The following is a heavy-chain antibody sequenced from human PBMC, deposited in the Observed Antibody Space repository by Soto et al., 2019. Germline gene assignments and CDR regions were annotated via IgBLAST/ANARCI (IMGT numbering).Heavy chain of an antibody. V-gene: IGHV4-39*01. CDR2: INHSGNT. Sequence: PSETLSLTCAVSGGSIGTSAYYWGWIRQAPVKGLEWIGSINHSGNTYLSPSLKDRVTMSVDTSKNSFSLKLRSAPAADTGLYYCSTRAPEGFDPWRQGTLVTASS. CDR1: GGSIGTSAYY. CDR3: STRAPEGFDP. J-gene: IGHJ5*02.